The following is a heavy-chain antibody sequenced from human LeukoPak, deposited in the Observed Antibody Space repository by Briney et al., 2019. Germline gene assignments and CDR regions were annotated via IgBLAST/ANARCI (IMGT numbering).Heavy chain of an antibody. CDR1: GGSISSYY. V-gene: IGHV4-59*01. CDR3: ARDLRSYGFDY. D-gene: IGHD5-18*01. CDR2: IYYSGST. Sequence: SETLSLTCTVSGGSISSYYRSWIRQPPGKGLEWIGYIYYSGSTNYNPSLKSRVTISVDTSKNQFSLKLSSVTAADTAVYYCARDLRSYGFDYWGQGTLVTVSS. J-gene: IGHJ4*02.